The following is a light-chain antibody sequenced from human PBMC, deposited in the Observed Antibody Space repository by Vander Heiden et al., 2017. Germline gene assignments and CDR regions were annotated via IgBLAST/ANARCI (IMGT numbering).Light chain of an antibody. CDR1: NIGSKS. J-gene: IGLJ2*01. CDR2: DDS. V-gene: IGLV3-21*02. Sequence: SYVLTQPPSVAGAPGQTARITWWGNNIGSKSVHWYQQKPGQAPVLVVYDDSDRPSGIPERFSGSNSGNTATLTISRVEAGDEADYYCQVWDSSSDHGVFGGGTKLTVL. CDR3: QVWDSSSDHGV.